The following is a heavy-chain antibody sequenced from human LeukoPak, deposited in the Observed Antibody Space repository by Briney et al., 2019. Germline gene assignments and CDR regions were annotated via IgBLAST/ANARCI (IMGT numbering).Heavy chain of an antibody. J-gene: IGHJ4*02. Sequence: ASVKVSCKASGYTFTSYAMHWVRQAPGQRLEWMGWINAGNGNTKYSQEFQGRVTITRDTSASTAYMELSSLRSEDMAVYYCARDRGGVATGTSDYWGQGTLVTVSS. CDR1: GYTFTSYA. V-gene: IGHV1-3*03. D-gene: IGHD5-12*01. CDR3: ARDRGGVATGTSDY. CDR2: INAGNGNT.